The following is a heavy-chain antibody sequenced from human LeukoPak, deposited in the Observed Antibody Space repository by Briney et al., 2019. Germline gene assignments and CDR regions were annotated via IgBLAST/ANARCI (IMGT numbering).Heavy chain of an antibody. D-gene: IGHD3-16*01. Sequence: GGSLRLSCAAVGFTFKNYAMSWVRQSPARGLEWVSSLRGDGETFYADSVKGRFTLSRDHSRNTVFLQLNNLRVEDTAIYYCAKVSWVSNVDAVLWGQGTVVTVSS. V-gene: IGHV3-23*01. CDR2: LRGDGET. CDR1: GFTFKNYA. J-gene: IGHJ4*02. CDR3: AKVSWVSNVDAVL.